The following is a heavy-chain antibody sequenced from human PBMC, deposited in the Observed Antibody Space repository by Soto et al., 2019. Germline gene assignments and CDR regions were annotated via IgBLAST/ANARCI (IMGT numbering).Heavy chain of an antibody. J-gene: IGHJ5*02. CDR1: GGSISSYH. CDR2: VFYTGST. D-gene: IGHD1-26*01. CDR3: ARSYSGTFYGYDT. Sequence: LSLTCTVSGGSISSYHWSWIRQSPGKGLEWIGYVFYTGSTKYNPALKRRVTISVDTSKNQFSLKLSSVSAADTGLYYCARSYSGTFYGYDTWGQGILVTV. V-gene: IGHV4-59*01.